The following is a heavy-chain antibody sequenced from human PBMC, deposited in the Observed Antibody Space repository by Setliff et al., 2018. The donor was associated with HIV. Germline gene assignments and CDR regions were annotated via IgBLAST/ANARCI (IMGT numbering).Heavy chain of an antibody. D-gene: IGHD3-3*01. V-gene: IGHV4-4*02. CDR2: IYHGGNT. Sequence: PSETLSLTCDVSGGSISSNSWWTWVRQPPGKGLEWIGQIYHGGNTRYNPSLKSRLTMSIDKSKNQVSLELSSVTAADTAVYYCMRGRSITIFGVAYFDFWGQGTQVTVSS. CDR3: MRGRSITIFGVAYFDF. CDR1: GGSISSNSW. J-gene: IGHJ4*02.